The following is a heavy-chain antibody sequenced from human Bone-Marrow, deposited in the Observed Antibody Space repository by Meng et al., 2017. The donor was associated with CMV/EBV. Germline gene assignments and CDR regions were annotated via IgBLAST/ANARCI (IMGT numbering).Heavy chain of an antibody. Sequence: QVQLQQWGEGLLNPSETLSLTCAVYGGSFSGYYWSWIRQPPGKGLEWIGEINHSGSTNYNPSLKSRVTISVDTSKNQFSLKLSSVTAADTAVYYCARGGWSSSGRKGLGRPWYYWGQGTLVTASS. J-gene: IGHJ4*02. CDR1: GGSFSGYY. D-gene: IGHD6-19*01. V-gene: IGHV4-34*01. CDR3: ARGGWSSSGRKGLGRPWYY. CDR2: INHSGST.